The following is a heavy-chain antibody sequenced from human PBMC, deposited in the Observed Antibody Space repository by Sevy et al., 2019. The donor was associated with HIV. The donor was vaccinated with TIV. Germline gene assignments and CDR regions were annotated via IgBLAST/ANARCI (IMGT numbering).Heavy chain of an antibody. J-gene: IGHJ4*02. CDR3: ARLYYGSGSSTDY. V-gene: IGHV4-38-2*02. CDR1: GYSISSGYY. CDR2: IYHSGST. Sequence: SETLSLTCTVSGYSISSGYYWGWIRQPPGKGLEWIGSIYHSGSTYYNPSLKSRVTISVDTSKNQFSLRLSSVTTADTAVYYGARLYYGSGSSTDYWGQGTLVTVSS. D-gene: IGHD3-10*01.